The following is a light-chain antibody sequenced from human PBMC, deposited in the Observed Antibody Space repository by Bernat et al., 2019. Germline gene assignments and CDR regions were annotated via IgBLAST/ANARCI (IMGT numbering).Light chain of an antibody. Sequence: AIQMTQSPSSLSASVGDRVTITCRASQAIRNDLAWYQQKAGKAPKVLIQAASNLQSGVPSRFSGSGSGTDFTLTISCLQPEDFATYYWLQDYNYPRTFGQGTKVEIK. J-gene: IGKJ1*01. CDR3: LQDYNYPRT. V-gene: IGKV1-6*01. CDR1: QAIRND. CDR2: AAS.